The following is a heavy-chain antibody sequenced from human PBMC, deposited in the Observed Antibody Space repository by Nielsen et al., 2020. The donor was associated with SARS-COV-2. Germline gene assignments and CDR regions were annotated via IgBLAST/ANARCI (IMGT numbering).Heavy chain of an antibody. Sequence: GESLKISCAASGFTFSSYAMHWVRQAPGKGLEWVAVIWYDGSNKYYADSVKGRFTISRDNSKNTLYLQMNSLRVEDTAVYYCAGGSGSYSYYYGMDVWGQGTTVTVSS. CDR1: GFTFSSYA. CDR3: AGGSGSYSYYYGMDV. J-gene: IGHJ6*02. V-gene: IGHV3-30*04. CDR2: IWYDGSNK. D-gene: IGHD3-10*01.